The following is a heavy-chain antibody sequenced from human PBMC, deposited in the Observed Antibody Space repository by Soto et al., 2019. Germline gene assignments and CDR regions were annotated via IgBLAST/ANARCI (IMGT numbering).Heavy chain of an antibody. V-gene: IGHV1-69*02. CDR3: ARGVPAAPPDYFDY. D-gene: IGHD2-2*01. Sequence: SVKVSCKASGGTFSSYTISWLRQAPGQGLEWMGRIIPILGIANYAQKFQGRVTITADKSTSTAYMELSSLRSEDTAVYYCARGVPAAPPDYFDYWGQGTLVTVSS. J-gene: IGHJ4*02. CDR1: GGTFSSYT. CDR2: IIPILGIA.